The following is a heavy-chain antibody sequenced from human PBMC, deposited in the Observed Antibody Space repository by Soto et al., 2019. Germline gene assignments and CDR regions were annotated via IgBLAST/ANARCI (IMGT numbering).Heavy chain of an antibody. CDR3: ARDWGTTEDTEYLPH. D-gene: IGHD3-16*01. CDR1: GFSFGSYS. J-gene: IGHJ1*01. Sequence: GGSLRLSCAASGFSFGSYSMNWVRQAPGKGLEWVSSIRSGGNFVYYADSVKGRFTLSRDDAKNSVYLQMDRLRAEDTAVYYCARDWGTTEDTEYLPHWGQGTLVTVSS. V-gene: IGHV3-21*01. CDR2: IRSGGNFV.